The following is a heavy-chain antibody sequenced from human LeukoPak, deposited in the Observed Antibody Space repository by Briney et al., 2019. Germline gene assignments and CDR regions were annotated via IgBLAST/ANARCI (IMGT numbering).Heavy chain of an antibody. D-gene: IGHD2-21*02. CDR2: IIPIFGTA. CDR1: GYTFTGYY. CDR3: ARAPTAMGTYYYYYYMDV. V-gene: IGHV1-69*06. J-gene: IGHJ6*03. Sequence: SVKVSCKASGYTFTGYYMHWVRQAPGQGLEWMGGIIPIFGTANYAQKFQGRVTITADKPTSTAYMELRSLRSDDTAVYYCARAPTAMGTYYYYYYMDVWGKGTTVTISS.